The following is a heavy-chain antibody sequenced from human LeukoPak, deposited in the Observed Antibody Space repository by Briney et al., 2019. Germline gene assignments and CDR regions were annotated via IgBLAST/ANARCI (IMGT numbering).Heavy chain of an antibody. CDR1: GFIFSSYS. Sequence: PGGSLRLSCAASGFIFSSYSMNWVRQAPGKGLEWVSSISSSSSYIYYADSVKGRFTISRDNAKNSLYLQMNSLRAEDTAVYYCARSARHTAMVLDYWGQGTLVTVSS. CDR2: ISSSSSYI. D-gene: IGHD5-18*01. CDR3: ARSARHTAMVLDY. V-gene: IGHV3-21*01. J-gene: IGHJ4*02.